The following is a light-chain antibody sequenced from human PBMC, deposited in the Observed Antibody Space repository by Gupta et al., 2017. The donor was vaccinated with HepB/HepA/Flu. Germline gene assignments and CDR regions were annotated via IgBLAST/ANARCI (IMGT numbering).Light chain of an antibody. CDR1: QSISAY. Sequence: DIQMNQSPSSLSASVGDRVTITCRASQSISAYLNWYQQKSGRAPRLLIYGASNLQTGVPSRFSGSGSGTDFTLTISNLQPEDFATFYCQQSYIIPYTFGPGTKVEI. V-gene: IGKV1-39*01. CDR2: GAS. CDR3: QQSYIIPYT. J-gene: IGKJ2*01.